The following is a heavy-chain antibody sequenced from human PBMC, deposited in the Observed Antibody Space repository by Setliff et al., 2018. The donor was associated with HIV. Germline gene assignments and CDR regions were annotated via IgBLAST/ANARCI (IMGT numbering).Heavy chain of an antibody. CDR3: ARVDPYTSHRLLRGYMDV. D-gene: IGHD2-15*01. J-gene: IGHJ6*03. CDR2: INHSGSA. CDR1: GASFSGYY. V-gene: IGHV4-34*01. Sequence: PSETLSLTCAVYGASFSGYYCNWIRQTPGKGLEWIGDINHSGSANYNPSLRGRVTISIDTSKNQFSLKVTSVTAADGAVYYCARVDPYTSHRLLRGYMDVWGKGTTVTVSS.